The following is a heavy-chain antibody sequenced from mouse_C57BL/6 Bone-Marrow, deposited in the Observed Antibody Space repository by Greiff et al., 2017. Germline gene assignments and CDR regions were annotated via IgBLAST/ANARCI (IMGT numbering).Heavy chain of an antibody. CDR2: ISNGGGST. CDR3: ARDGNPYAMDY. V-gene: IGHV5-12*01. Sequence: EVQRVESGGGLVQPGGSLKLSCAASGFTFSDYYMYWVRQTPEKRLEWVAYISNGGGSTYYPDTVKGRFTISRDNAKNTLYLQMSRLKSEDTAMYYCARDGNPYAMDYWGQGTSVTVSS. J-gene: IGHJ4*01. CDR1: GFTFSDYY. D-gene: IGHD2-1*01.